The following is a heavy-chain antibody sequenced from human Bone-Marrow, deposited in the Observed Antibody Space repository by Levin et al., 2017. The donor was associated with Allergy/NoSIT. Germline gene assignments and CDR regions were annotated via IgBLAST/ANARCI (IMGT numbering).Heavy chain of an antibody. CDR2: IKNDGSET. J-gene: IGHJ4*02. CDR3: ATAVRRIPFDY. CDR1: GFTFNNYW. D-gene: IGHD2-21*01. Sequence: GGSLRLSCAAFGFTFNNYWMRWVRQTPGKGLESVANIKNDGSETYYVDSVKGRFTISRDNAKNSLHLQMNSLRAEDTAVYYCATAVRRIPFDYWGQGTTVIVSS. V-gene: IGHV3-7*01.